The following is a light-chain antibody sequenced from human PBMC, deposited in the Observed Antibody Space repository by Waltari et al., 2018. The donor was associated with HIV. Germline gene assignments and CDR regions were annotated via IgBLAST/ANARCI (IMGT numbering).Light chain of an antibody. J-gene: IGKJ1*01. CDR2: GES. Sequence: DFQMTQSPASLSASVGDRVTITCRSSQGISNYLAWYQQKPGKVPKFLIYGESTLQSGVPSRVSGSGSGTDFTLTISSLQPEEVATYYCQKYNSVPPWTFGQGTKVEIK. CDR1: QGISNY. V-gene: IGKV1-27*01. CDR3: QKYNSVPPWT.